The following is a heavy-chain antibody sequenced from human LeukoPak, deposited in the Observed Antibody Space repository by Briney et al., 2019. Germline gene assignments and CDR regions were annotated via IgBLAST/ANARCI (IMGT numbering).Heavy chain of an antibody. D-gene: IGHD5-24*01. CDR3: ARATVMAY. J-gene: IGHJ4*02. CDR2: ISSSSSTI. CDR1: GFPFSSYG. V-gene: IGHV3-48*01. Sequence: AGGSLRLSCAASGFPFSSYGMHWVRQAPGKGLEWVSYISSSSSTIYYADSVKGRFTISRDNAKNSLYLQMNSLRAEDTAVYYCARATVMAYWGQGTLVTVSS.